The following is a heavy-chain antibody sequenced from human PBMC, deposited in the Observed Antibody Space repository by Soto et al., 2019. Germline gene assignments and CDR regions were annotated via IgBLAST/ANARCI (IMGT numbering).Heavy chain of an antibody. CDR3: ARVYIVVVPAALPNYYMDV. V-gene: IGHV6-1*01. CDR2: TYYRSKWYN. CDR1: GDSVSSNSAA. Sequence: PSQTLSLTCAISGDSVSSNSAAWNWIRQSPSRGLEWLGRTYYRSKWYNDYAVSVKSRITINPDTSKNQFSLQLNSVTPEDTAVYYCARVYIVVVPAALPNYYMDVWGKGTTVTVSS. D-gene: IGHD2-2*01. J-gene: IGHJ6*03.